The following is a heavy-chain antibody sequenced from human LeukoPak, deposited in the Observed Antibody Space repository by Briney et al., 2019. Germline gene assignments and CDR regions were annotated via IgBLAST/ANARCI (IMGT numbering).Heavy chain of an antibody. Sequence: ESSETLSLTCTVSGGSISSGSYYWSWIRQPAGKGLEWIGRIYTSGSTNYNPSLKSRVTISVDTSKNQFSLKLSSVTAADTAVYYCASFRYSGSYYLYWGQGTLVTVSS. CDR2: IYTSGST. CDR1: GGSISSGSYY. V-gene: IGHV4-61*02. D-gene: IGHD1-26*01. J-gene: IGHJ4*02. CDR3: ASFRYSGSYYLY.